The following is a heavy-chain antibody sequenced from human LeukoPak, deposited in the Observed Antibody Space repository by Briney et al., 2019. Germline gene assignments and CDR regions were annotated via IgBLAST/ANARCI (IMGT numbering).Heavy chain of an antibody. CDR1: GFTFSSYA. V-gene: IGHV3-30*04. CDR3: VRDRTSRFLDY. CDR2: ISYDGSNK. Sequence: GGSLRLSCAASGFTFSSYAMHWVRQAPGKGLEWVAVISYDGSNKYYADSVKGRFTISRDNSKNMLWLQMNSLRAEDTAVYYCVRDRTSRFLDYWGQGTLVTVSS. J-gene: IGHJ4*02. D-gene: IGHD1/OR15-1a*01.